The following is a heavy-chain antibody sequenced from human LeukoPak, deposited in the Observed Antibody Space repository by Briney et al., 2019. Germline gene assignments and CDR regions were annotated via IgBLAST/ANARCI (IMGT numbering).Heavy chain of an antibody. J-gene: IGHJ4*02. CDR3: ARDLGIAASGNYFDY. D-gene: IGHD6-13*01. V-gene: IGHV1-69*13. CDR1: GGTFSSYA. Sequence: ASVKVSCKASGGTFSSYAISWVRQAPGQGLEWMGGIIPIFGTANYAQKFQGRVTITADESTSTVYMELSSLRSEDTAVYYCARDLGIAASGNYFDYWGQGTLVTVSS. CDR2: IIPIFGTA.